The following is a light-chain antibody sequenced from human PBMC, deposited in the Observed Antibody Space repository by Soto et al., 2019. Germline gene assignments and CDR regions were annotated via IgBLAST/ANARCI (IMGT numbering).Light chain of an antibody. Sequence: QSVLTQPASVSGSPGQSITISCTRSSRDVVAYNYVSWYQQRPGKAPKLMIYEVSNRPSGVSNRFSGSKSGNTASLTISGLQAEDEADYYCSSYTSSISLVFGTGTKVTVL. CDR2: EVS. CDR1: SRDVVAYNY. CDR3: SSYTSSISLV. J-gene: IGLJ1*01. V-gene: IGLV2-14*01.